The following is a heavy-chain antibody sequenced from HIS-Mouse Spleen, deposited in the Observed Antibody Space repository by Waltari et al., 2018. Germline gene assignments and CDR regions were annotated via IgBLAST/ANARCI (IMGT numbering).Heavy chain of an antibody. CDR3: AREIPYSSSWYDWYFDL. V-gene: IGHV4-39*07. Sequence: QLQLQESGPGLVKPSETLSLTCTVSGGSISSSSYYWGWIRQPPGKGLEWLGSVYYRGRTYYNPSPKSRGTIAVDASKNQFSLKLSSVTAADTAVYYCAREIPYSSSWYDWYFDLWGRGTLVTVSS. D-gene: IGHD6-13*01. J-gene: IGHJ2*01. CDR1: GGSISSSSYY. CDR2: VYYRGRT.